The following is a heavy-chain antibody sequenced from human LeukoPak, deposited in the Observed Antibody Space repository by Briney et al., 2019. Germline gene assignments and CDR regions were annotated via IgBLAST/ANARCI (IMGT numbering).Heavy chain of an antibody. CDR1: GFNFGSYS. J-gene: IGHJ3*02. D-gene: IGHD3-22*01. CDR3: ARGLFLSGYLDAFDI. CDR2: ISADSATT. Sequence: PGGSLRLSCAASGFNFGSYSMTWVRQAPGKGLEWVSVISADSATTFYADSVKGRFTISRDNSKNTLYLQMNSLRVEDTAVYYCARGLFLSGYLDAFDIWGQGTVVTVSS. V-gene: IGHV3-23*01.